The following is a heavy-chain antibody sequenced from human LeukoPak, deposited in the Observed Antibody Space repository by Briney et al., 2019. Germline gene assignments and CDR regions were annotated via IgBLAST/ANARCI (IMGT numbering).Heavy chain of an antibody. D-gene: IGHD5-18*01. J-gene: IGHJ4*02. Sequence: ASVKVSCKASGYTFTSYYIHWVRQAPGQGLEWMGIINPSGGRTSYTQNFQGRVAVTRDTSTSTIYMDLSSLTSEDTAVYYCAGTAGYSYDRIDYWGQGTLVTVSS. CDR3: AGTAGYSYDRIDY. CDR1: GYTFTSYY. CDR2: INPSGGRT. V-gene: IGHV1-46*01.